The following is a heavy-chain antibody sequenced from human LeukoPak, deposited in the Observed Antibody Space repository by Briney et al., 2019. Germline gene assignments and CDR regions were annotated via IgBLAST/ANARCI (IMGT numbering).Heavy chain of an antibody. CDR2: ISSSSSYI. CDR1: GFTFSSYS. D-gene: IGHD2-2*01. J-gene: IGHJ6*02. Sequence: PGGSLRLSCAASGFTFSSYSMNWVRQAPGKGLEWVSSISSSSSYIYYADSVKGRFTISRDNAKNSLYLQMNNLRAEDTAVYYCARDSGNRRVDPYGMDVWGQGTTVTVSS. V-gene: IGHV3-21*01. CDR3: ARDSGNRRVDPYGMDV.